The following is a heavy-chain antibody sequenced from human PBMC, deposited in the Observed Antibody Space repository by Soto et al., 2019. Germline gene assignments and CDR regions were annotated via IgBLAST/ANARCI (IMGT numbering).Heavy chain of an antibody. CDR3: ARDFLESSSSLLYYYYGMDV. J-gene: IGHJ6*02. CDR1: GFTFSSYG. CDR2: IWYDGSNK. D-gene: IGHD6-6*01. V-gene: IGHV3-33*01. Sequence: GGSLRLSCAASGFTFSSYGMHWVRQAPGKGLEWVAVIWYDGSNKYYADSVKGRFTISRDNSKNTLYLQMNSLRAEDTAVYYCARDFLESSSSLLYYYYGMDVWGQGTTVTVSS.